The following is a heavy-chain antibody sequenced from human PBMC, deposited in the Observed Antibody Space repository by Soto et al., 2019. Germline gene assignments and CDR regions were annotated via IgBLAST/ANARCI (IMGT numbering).Heavy chain of an antibody. CDR1: GGSVSSGSYY. V-gene: IGHV4-61*01. CDR2: IYYSGST. J-gene: IGHJ4*02. D-gene: IGHD1-26*01. CDR3: ARNSGSYYDGVDY. Sequence: SETLSLTCTVSGGSVSSGSYYWSWIRQPPGKGLEWIGYIYYSGSTNYNPSLKSRVTISVDTSKNQFSLKLSSVTAADTAVYYCARNSGSYYDGVDYWGQGTLVTVSS.